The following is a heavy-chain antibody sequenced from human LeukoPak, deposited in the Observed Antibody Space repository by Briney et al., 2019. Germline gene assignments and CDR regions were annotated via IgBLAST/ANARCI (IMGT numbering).Heavy chain of an antibody. Sequence: GGSLRLSCAASGFTFDDYAMHWVRQAPGKGLEWVSGISWNSGSIGYADSVKGRFTISRDNAKNSLYPQMNSLRAEDTALYYCARAVKAGANVIDYWGQGTLVTVSS. D-gene: IGHD1-26*01. CDR1: GFTFDDYA. CDR3: ARAVKAGANVIDY. CDR2: ISWNSGSI. V-gene: IGHV3-9*01. J-gene: IGHJ4*02.